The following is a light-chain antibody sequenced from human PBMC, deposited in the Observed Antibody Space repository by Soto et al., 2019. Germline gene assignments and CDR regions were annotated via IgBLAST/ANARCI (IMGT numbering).Light chain of an antibody. V-gene: IGKV2-28*01. CDR2: LGS. CDR1: QRLLFSNVYNY. Sequence: IVMTQSPLPLPVNPGEPASISCRSSQRLLFSNVYNYLDWYLQKPGQSPRLLIYLGSDRASGVPDRFSGSGSGTDFTLKISRVEAEDFGVYYCMQSLQTPWTFGQGTKVDIK. J-gene: IGKJ1*01. CDR3: MQSLQTPWT.